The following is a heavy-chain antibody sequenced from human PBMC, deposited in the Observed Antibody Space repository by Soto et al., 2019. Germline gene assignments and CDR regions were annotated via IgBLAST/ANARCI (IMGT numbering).Heavy chain of an antibody. J-gene: IGHJ6*02. CDR1: GYSFTNYW. CDR3: ARGVSSPTHGPMDV. D-gene: IGHD6-13*01. CDR2: IDPSDSYT. V-gene: IGHV5-10-1*01. Sequence: LGESLKISCKGSGYSFTNYWISWVRQMPGKGLEWMGRIDPSDSYTNYSPSFQGHVTISADKSISTAYLQWSSLKASDTAMYYRARGVSSPTHGPMDVWGQGTTVTVSS.